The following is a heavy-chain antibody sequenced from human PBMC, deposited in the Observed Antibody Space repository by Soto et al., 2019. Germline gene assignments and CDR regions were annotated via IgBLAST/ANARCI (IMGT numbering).Heavy chain of an antibody. Sequence: QVQLVQSGAEVKRPGASVKVSCKASGYDFAGYYMHWVRQAPGQGLEWVGWLNPNSGGTAYAHKFQGRVTMTRDTSISTAYMELTGLRSDDTAVYYCARGPTCRGRLAAAGGGDYFDYWGQGALVTVSS. CDR3: ARGPTCRGRLAAAGGGDYFDY. CDR1: GYDFAGYY. CDR2: LNPNSGGT. V-gene: IGHV1-2*02. J-gene: IGHJ4*02. D-gene: IGHD6-13*01.